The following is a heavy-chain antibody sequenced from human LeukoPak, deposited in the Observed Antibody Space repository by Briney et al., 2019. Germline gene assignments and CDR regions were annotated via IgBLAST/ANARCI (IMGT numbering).Heavy chain of an antibody. D-gene: IGHD3-22*01. Sequence: SETLSLTCSVSGVSISTDFWSWIRQPPGKGLEWIGYISYGGNTNYNPSLKSRVTMSEDTSENQLSLILTSVTAADTAVYYCARAPGTSHYHSSGYYIHPDAFDIWGQGTMDTVSS. CDR2: ISYGGNT. CDR1: GVSISTDF. J-gene: IGHJ3*02. CDR3: ARAPGTSHYHSSGYYIHPDAFDI. V-gene: IGHV4-59*01.